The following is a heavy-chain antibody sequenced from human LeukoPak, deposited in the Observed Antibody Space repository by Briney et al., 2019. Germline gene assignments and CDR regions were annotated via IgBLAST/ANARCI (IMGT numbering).Heavy chain of an antibody. J-gene: IGHJ4*02. Sequence: GGSLRLSCAASGFSFSAYWMSWVRQAPGRGLEWVANIKLDGSEKNYADSMKGRFTISRDNAKNSLFLQMDSLTAEDTAVYYCVRNWNLDSWGQGTLVTVSS. CDR3: VRNWNLDS. CDR2: IKLDGSEK. D-gene: IGHD1-1*01. CDR1: GFSFSAYW. V-gene: IGHV3-7*01.